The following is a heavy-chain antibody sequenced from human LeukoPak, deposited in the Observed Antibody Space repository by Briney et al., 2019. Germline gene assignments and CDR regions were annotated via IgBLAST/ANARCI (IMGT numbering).Heavy chain of an antibody. CDR3: ARARKTTTYYYDSSGYYPHFDY. Sequence: PSETLSLTCTVSGGSISSGGYYWSWIRQHPGKGLGWIGYIYYSGSTYYNPSLKSRVTISVDTSKNQFSLKLSSVTAADTAVYYCARARKTTTYYYDSSGYYPHFDYWGQGTLVTVSS. CDR1: GGSISSGGYY. CDR2: IYYSGST. V-gene: IGHV4-31*03. D-gene: IGHD3-22*01. J-gene: IGHJ4*02.